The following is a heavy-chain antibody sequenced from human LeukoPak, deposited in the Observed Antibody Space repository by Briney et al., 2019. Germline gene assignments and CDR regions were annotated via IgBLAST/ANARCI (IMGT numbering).Heavy chain of an antibody. CDR1: GGSISSYY. J-gene: IGHJ4*02. V-gene: IGHV4-59*01. CDR2: IYYSGST. D-gene: IGHD3-22*01. CDR3: ARVFWGYDSSGYFYYFDY. Sequence: SETLSLTCTVSGGSISSYYWSWIRQPPGKGLEWIGYIYYSGSTNYNPSLKSRVTISVDTSKNQFSLKLSSVTAADTAVYYCARVFWGYDSSGYFYYFDYWGQGTLVTVSS.